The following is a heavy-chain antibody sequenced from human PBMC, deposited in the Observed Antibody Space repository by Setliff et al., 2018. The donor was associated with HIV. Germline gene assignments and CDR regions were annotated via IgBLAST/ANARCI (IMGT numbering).Heavy chain of an antibody. CDR3: AKDISGWFSRQGSDY. J-gene: IGHJ4*02. CDR1: GLTLSNSA. Sequence: GGSLRLSCAASGLTLSNSAMTWVRQKPWRGLECVAFIWYDASQTYYEDSVKGRFTISRYNSKNTLYLRINSLRPEDTAVYFCAKDISGWFSRQGSDYWGQGTLVTVSS. CDR2: IWYDASQT. D-gene: IGHD6-13*01. V-gene: IGHV3-30*02.